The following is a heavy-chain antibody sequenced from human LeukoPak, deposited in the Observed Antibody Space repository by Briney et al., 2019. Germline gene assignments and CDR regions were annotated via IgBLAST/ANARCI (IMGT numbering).Heavy chain of an antibody. Sequence: ASVKVSCKASGYTFTSYYMHWVRQAPGQGLEWMGIINPSGGSTSYAQKFQGRVTITRDMSTSTVYMELSSLRSEDTAVYYCARDGGQYCSSTCCYLDVWGKGTTVTVSS. J-gene: IGHJ6*04. CDR2: INPSGGST. CDR1: GYTFTSYY. V-gene: IGHV1-46*01. D-gene: IGHD2-2*01. CDR3: ARDGGQYCSSTCCYLDV.